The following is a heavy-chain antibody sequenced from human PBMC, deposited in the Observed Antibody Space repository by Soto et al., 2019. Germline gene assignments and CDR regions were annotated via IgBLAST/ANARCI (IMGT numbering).Heavy chain of an antibody. CDR1: GVSLNTADTW. CDR3: VRSRQMESGNDYGLDV. CDR2: YHSGGST. D-gene: IGHD1-1*01. V-gene: IGHV4-30-4*01. J-gene: IGHJ6*02. Sequence: QVQLQESGSGLVKPSQSLSLTCTVSGVSLNTADTWWSWIRQCPGKGPDFIGYYHSGGSTYYDAFLSSRVIISADSSNSQFSLKLSFVTVADTAVYFCVRSRQMESGNDYGLDVWGQGTTVTVSS.